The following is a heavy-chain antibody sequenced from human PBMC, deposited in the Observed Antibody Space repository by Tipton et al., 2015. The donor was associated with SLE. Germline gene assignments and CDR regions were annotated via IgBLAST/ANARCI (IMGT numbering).Heavy chain of an antibody. V-gene: IGHV4-59*08. J-gene: IGHJ4*02. D-gene: IGHD3-3*01. CDR3: ARHDFRAVAPDS. CDR1: GGSISSYY. CDR2: IYHTGST. Sequence: TLSLTCTVSGGSISSYYWSWIRQPAGKGLEWIEIIYHTGSTYYNPSLKSRVTISLDTSKNQFSLSLTSVTAADTAVYYCARHDFRAVAPDSWGQGTLVTVSS.